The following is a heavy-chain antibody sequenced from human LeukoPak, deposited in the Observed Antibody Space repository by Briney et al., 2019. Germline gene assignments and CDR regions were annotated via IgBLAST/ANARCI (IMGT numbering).Heavy chain of an antibody. V-gene: IGHV4-59*01. CDR3: ARGGVVVPAAKRWFDP. J-gene: IGHJ5*02. CDR2: IYSSGST. Sequence: PSETLSLTCTVSGGSISGYYWSWIRQPPGKGLECIGYIYSSGSTNYNPSLKSRVTISVDTSKNHFSLKLSSVTTADTAFYYCARGGVVVPAAKRWFDPWGQGTLVTVS. CDR1: GGSISGYY. D-gene: IGHD2-2*01.